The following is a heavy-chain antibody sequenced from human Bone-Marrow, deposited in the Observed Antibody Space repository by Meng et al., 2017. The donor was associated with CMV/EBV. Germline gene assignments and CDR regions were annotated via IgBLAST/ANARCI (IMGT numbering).Heavy chain of an antibody. CDR2: LRYDGSNK. CDR1: GFTFSNYG. J-gene: IGHJ3*02. D-gene: IGHD2-2*01. V-gene: IGHV3-30*02. CDR3: AKGSTSWLSDAFDI. Sequence: GESLKISCAASGFTFSNYGMHWVRQAPGKGLEWVAFLRYDGSNKYYADSVKGRFTISRDNSKNTLYLQMNSLRAEDTALYYCAKGSTSWLSDAFDICGQGTMVTVSS.